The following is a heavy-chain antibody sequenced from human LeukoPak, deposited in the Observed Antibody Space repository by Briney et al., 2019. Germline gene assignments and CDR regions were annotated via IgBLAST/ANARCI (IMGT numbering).Heavy chain of an antibody. CDR1: GGTFSSYA. Sequence: ASVKVSCKASGGTFSSYAISWVRQAPGQGLEWMGGIIPIFGTANYAQKFQGRVTITADTSTSTAYMELRSLRSDDTAVYYCAREVGYCGGDCYPDDAFDIWGQGTMVTVSS. J-gene: IGHJ3*02. CDR3: AREVGYCGGDCYPDDAFDI. D-gene: IGHD2-21*02. CDR2: IIPIFGTA. V-gene: IGHV1-69*06.